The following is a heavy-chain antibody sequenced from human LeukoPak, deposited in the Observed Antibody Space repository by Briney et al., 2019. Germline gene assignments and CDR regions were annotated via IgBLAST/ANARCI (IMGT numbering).Heavy chain of an antibody. CDR1: GYTFTGYY. CDR2: INPNSGGT. Sequence: ASVKVSCKASGYTFTGYYMHWVRQAPGQGLGWMGWINPNSGGTNYAQTFQGWVTMTRDTSISTAYMELSRLRSDDTAVYYCARGTQLVPFDYWGQGTLVTVSS. V-gene: IGHV1-2*04. J-gene: IGHJ4*02. CDR3: ARGTQLVPFDY. D-gene: IGHD6-13*01.